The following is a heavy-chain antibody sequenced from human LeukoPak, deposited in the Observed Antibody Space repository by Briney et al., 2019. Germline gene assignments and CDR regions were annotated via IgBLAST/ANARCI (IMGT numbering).Heavy chain of an antibody. J-gene: IGHJ4*02. CDR3: ASGDRVTMLRGGNIGYFDY. V-gene: IGHV1-2*02. CDR2: INPNSGGT. Sequence: ASVKVSCKASGYTFSGYYMHWVRQAPGQGLEWMGWINPNSGGTDYAQKFQGRVTMTRDTSISTAYMELSRLRSDDTAVYYCASGDRVTMLRGGNIGYFDYWGQGTLVTVSS. D-gene: IGHD3-10*01. CDR1: GYTFSGYY.